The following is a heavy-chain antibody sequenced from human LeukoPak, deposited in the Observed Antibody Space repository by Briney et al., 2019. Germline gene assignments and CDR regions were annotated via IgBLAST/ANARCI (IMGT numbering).Heavy chain of an antibody. V-gene: IGHV3-23*01. CDR3: AKPNFRSSSWSRYGMDV. J-gene: IGHJ6*02. D-gene: IGHD6-13*01. CDR1: GFTFSSYA. CDR2: ISGSGGST. Sequence: GGSLRLSCAASGFTFSSYAMSWVRQAPGKGLEWVSAISGSGGSTYYADSVKGRFTISRDNSKNTLYLQMNSLRAEDTAVYYCAKPNFRSSSWSRYGMDVWGQGTTVTVSS.